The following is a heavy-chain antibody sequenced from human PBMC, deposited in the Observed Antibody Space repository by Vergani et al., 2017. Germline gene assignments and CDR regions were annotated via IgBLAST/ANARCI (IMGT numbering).Heavy chain of an antibody. CDR2: ISYDGSNK. CDR1: GFTFSSYA. J-gene: IGHJ4*02. D-gene: IGHD2-21*01. CDR3: AKLCGGDCYSADY. Sequence: QVQLVESGGGVVQPGRSLRLSCAASGFTFSSYAMHWVRQAPGKGLEWVAVISYDGSNKYYADSVKGRFTISRDNSKNTLYLQMNSLRAEDTAVYYCAKLCGGDCYSADYWGQGTLVTVSS. V-gene: IGHV3-30-3*02.